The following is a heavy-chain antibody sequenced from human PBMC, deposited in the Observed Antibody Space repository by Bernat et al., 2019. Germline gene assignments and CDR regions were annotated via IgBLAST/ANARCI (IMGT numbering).Heavy chain of an antibody. CDR1: GYTFTGYY. J-gene: IGHJ5*02. V-gene: IGHV1-2*06. D-gene: IGHD6-25*01. CDR2: INPNSGGT. Sequence: QVQLVQSGAEVKKPGASVKVSCKASGYTFTGYYMHWVRQAPGQGLEWMGRINPNSGGTNYPQKFQGRVTMTRDTSISTAYMELSRLRSDDTAVYYCARDGLRLPRNWFDPWGQGTLVTVSS. CDR3: ARDGLRLPRNWFDP.